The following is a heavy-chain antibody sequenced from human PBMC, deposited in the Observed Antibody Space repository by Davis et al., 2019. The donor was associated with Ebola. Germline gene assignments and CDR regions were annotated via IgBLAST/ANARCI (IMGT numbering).Heavy chain of an antibody. CDR1: GFTFSSYS. V-gene: IGHV3-21*01. Sequence: GESLKISCAASGFTFSSYSMNWVRQAPGKGLEWVSSISSDSDYIYYADSVKGRFTISRDNAKNSLYLQMNGLRAEDTAVYYCAGDITFGGVIVIDAFDIWGQGTMVTVSS. J-gene: IGHJ3*02. CDR2: ISSDSDYI. D-gene: IGHD3-16*02. CDR3: AGDITFGGVIVIDAFDI.